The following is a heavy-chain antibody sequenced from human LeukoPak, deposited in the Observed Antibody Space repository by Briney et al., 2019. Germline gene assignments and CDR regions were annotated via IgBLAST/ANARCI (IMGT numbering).Heavy chain of an antibody. Sequence: GGSLRLSCAASGFIFSDYYTSWIRQAPGMGLEWVSHISSSSSYIEYADSVKGRFTISRDNARNSLYLQMNSLRAEDTAVYYCARTRGPSSRPYYNDYWGQGTLVTVSS. V-gene: IGHV3-11*03. D-gene: IGHD3-22*01. J-gene: IGHJ4*02. CDR2: ISSSSSYI. CDR1: GFIFSDYY. CDR3: ARTRGPSSRPYYNDY.